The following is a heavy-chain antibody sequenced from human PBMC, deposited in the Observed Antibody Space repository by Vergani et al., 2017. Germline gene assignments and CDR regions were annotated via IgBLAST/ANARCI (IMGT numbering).Heavy chain of an antibody. CDR2: IYYSGST. Sequence: QLQLQESGPGLVKPSETLSLTCTVSGGSISSGGYYWSWIRQHPGKGLEWIGYIYYSGSTYYNPSLKSRVTISVDTSKNQFSLKLSSVTAADTAVYYCAKDGNYYDSSVYGYWGQGTLVTVSS. V-gene: IGHV4-31*03. J-gene: IGHJ4*02. CDR3: AKDGNYYDSSVYGY. CDR1: GGSISSGGYY. D-gene: IGHD3-22*01.